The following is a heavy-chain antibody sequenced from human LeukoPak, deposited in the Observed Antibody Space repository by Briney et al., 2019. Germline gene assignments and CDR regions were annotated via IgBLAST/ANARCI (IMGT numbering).Heavy chain of an antibody. CDR3: ARDFRPYCSSTSCYTGDY. J-gene: IGHJ4*02. CDR2: ISAYNGNT. V-gene: IGHV1-18*01. CDR1: GYTFTSYG. Sequence: ASVKVSCKASGYTFTSYGISWVRQAPGQGPEWMGWISAYNGNTNYAQKLQGRVTMTTDTSTNQAYLELRILRSDDTAVYYCARDFRPYCSSTSCYTGDYWGQGTLVTVSS. D-gene: IGHD2-2*02.